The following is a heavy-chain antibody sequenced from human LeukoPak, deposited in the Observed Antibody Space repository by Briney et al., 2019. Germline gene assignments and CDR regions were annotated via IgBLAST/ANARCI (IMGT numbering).Heavy chain of an antibody. Sequence: GGSLRLSCPASGFTFSNYVVQCVRQAPGKRLKWVAVIRYDGSDEYYADAVKGRFTISRYNSKNTLYLQMNSLRVEDTAVYYCAREKQQLILSDAYYICGQGTMVTVSS. J-gene: IGHJ3*02. D-gene: IGHD6-13*01. CDR2: IRYDGSDE. V-gene: IGHV3-30*04. CDR1: GFTFSNYV. CDR3: AREKQQLILSDAYYI.